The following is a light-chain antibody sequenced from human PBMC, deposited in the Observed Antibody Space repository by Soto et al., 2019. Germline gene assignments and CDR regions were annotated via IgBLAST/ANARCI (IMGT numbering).Light chain of an antibody. V-gene: IGLV1-44*01. CDR3: ADWDDSLDAYG. CDR1: RSNIGTNT. CDR2: SSY. Sequence: QSVLTQPPSASGTPGQRVAISCSGSRSNIGTNTVNWYQQFPGTAPKLLIFSSYLRLSRVPDRFSASRSGASASLAISGLQSEDEADYYCADWDDSLDAYGFGSGTKLTVL. J-gene: IGLJ1*01.